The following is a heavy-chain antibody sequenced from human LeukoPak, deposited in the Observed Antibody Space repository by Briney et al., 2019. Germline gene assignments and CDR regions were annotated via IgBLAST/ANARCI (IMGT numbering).Heavy chain of an antibody. V-gene: IGHV4-34*01. CDR2: INHSGST. CDR1: GGSFSGYY. Sequence: PSETLSLTCAVYGGSFSGYYWSWIRQPPGKGLEWIGEINHSGSTNYNPSLKSRVTISVDTSRNQFSLKLSSVTAADTAVYYCARQDKSLFVVVPAALGDNWFDPWGQGTLVTVSS. CDR3: ARQDKSLFVVVPAALGDNWFDP. J-gene: IGHJ5*02. D-gene: IGHD2-2*01.